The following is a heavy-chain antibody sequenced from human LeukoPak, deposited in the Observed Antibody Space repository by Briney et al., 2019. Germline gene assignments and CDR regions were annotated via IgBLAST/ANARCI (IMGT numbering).Heavy chain of an antibody. D-gene: IGHD6-19*01. CDR1: GFTFNTYG. CDR2: IKQDGSEK. V-gene: IGHV3-7*01. J-gene: IGHJ4*02. CDR3: ARDPGYSSGWFPARYFDY. Sequence: PGKSLRLSCVASGFTFNTYGMHWVRQAPGKGLEWVANIKQDGSEKYYVDSVKGRFTISRDNAKNSLYLQMNSLRAEDTAVYYCARDPGYSSGWFPARYFDYWGQGTLVTVSS.